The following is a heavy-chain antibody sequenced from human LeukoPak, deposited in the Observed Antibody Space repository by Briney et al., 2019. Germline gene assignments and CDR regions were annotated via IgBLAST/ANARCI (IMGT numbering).Heavy chain of an antibody. J-gene: IGHJ4*02. D-gene: IGHD6-19*01. Sequence: GGPLRLSCAASGFTFSSYAMHWVRQAPGKGLEWVAVISYDGSNKYYADSVKGRFTISRDNSKNTLYLQMNSLRAEDTAVYYCARDPAKWQWLVPVLDYWGQGTLVTVSS. CDR3: ARDPAKWQWLVPVLDY. CDR2: ISYDGSNK. V-gene: IGHV3-30-3*01. CDR1: GFTFSSYA.